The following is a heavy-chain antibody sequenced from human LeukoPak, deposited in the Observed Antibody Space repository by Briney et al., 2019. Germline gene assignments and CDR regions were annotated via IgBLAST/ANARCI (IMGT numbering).Heavy chain of an antibody. CDR1: GFTFSSYG. V-gene: IGHV3-23*01. J-gene: IGHJ4*02. D-gene: IGHD5-18*01. Sequence: PGGSLRLSCAASGFTFSSYGMSWVRQAPGKGLEWVSVITRSGGTTYYADSAKGRFTITRDNSRNTLYLQMNSLRAEDTAVYYCAKGRGDSYGDPVDFWGQGTLVTDSS. CDR2: ITRSGGTT. CDR3: AKGRGDSYGDPVDF.